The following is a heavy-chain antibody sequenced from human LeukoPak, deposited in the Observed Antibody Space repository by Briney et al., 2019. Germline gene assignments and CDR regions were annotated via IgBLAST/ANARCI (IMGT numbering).Heavy chain of an antibody. CDR3: ASGSGSYYSPHFDY. Sequence: PGGSLRLSCAASGFTFSSYGMHWVRQAPGKGLEWVAVIWYDGSNKYYAESVKGRFTISRDNSKNTLYLQMNSLRAEDTAVYYCASGSGSYYSPHFDYWGQGTLVTVSS. CDR1: GFTFSSYG. V-gene: IGHV3-33*01. J-gene: IGHJ4*02. D-gene: IGHD3-10*01. CDR2: IWYDGSNK.